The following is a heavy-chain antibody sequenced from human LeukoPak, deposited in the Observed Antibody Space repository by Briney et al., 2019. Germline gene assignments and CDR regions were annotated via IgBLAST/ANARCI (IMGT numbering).Heavy chain of an antibody. Sequence: PSETLSLTCTVSGGSISSSSYYWGWIRQPPGKGLEWIGSIYYSGSTYYNPSLKSRVTISVDTSKNQFSLQLNSVTPEDTAVYYCAREATGSFFDYWGQGTLVTVSS. CDR2: IYYSGST. CDR1: GGSISSSSYY. CDR3: AREATGSFFDY. J-gene: IGHJ4*02. V-gene: IGHV4-39*02. D-gene: IGHD3-10*01.